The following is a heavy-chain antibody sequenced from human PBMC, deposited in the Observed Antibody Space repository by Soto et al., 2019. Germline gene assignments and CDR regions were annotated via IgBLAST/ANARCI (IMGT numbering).Heavy chain of an antibody. CDR3: AKDGLRFLEWLPINHYINLFAP. CDR1: GFTFSSYA. Sequence: PGGSLRLSCAASGFTFSSYAMSWVRQAPGKGLEWVSAISGSGGSTYYADSVKGRFTISRDNSKNTLYLQMNSLRAEDTAVYYCAKDGLRFLEWLPINHYINLFAPWGQGTLVTVSS. CDR2: ISGSGGST. D-gene: IGHD3-3*01. J-gene: IGHJ5*02. V-gene: IGHV3-23*01.